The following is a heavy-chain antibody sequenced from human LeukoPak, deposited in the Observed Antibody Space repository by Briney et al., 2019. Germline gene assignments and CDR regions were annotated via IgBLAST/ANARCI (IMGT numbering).Heavy chain of an antibody. CDR2: IYYSGST. Sequence: KASETLSFTCTVSGGSISSYYWSWIRQPPGKGLEWIGYIYYSGSTNYNPSLQSRVTISVDTSKNQFSLKLSSVTAADTAVYYCARDSDSVHSPFNYWGQGTLVTVSS. J-gene: IGHJ4*02. CDR3: ARDSDSVHSPFNY. D-gene: IGHD5/OR15-5a*01. V-gene: IGHV4-59*01. CDR1: GGSISSYY.